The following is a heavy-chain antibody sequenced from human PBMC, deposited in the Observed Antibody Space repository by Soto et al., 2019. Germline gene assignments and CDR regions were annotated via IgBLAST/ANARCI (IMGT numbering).Heavy chain of an antibody. Sequence: SVKVSCKASGGTFSSYTISWVRQAPGQGLEWMGRIIPILGIANYAQKFQGRATITADKSTSTAYMELSSLRSEDTAVYYCATHFGRGTRSADYWGKGTLVTLSS. J-gene: IGHJ4*02. CDR2: IIPILGIA. V-gene: IGHV1-69*02. D-gene: IGHD1-7*01. CDR3: ATHFGRGTRSADY. CDR1: GGTFSSYT.